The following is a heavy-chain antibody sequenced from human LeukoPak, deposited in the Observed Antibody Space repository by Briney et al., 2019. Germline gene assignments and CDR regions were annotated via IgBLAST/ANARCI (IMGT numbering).Heavy chain of an antibody. Sequence: SETLSLTCTVSGGSISSSSYYWGWIRQPPGKGLDWIENIYYSGSTYYNPSLKSRVIMSVDTSKSQFSLKLSSVTAADTAVYYCARHIAPYTPHAFDVWGQGTMVTVSS. CDR1: GGSISSSSYY. CDR2: IYYSGST. J-gene: IGHJ3*01. D-gene: IGHD2-2*02. CDR3: ARHIAPYTPHAFDV. V-gene: IGHV4-39*01.